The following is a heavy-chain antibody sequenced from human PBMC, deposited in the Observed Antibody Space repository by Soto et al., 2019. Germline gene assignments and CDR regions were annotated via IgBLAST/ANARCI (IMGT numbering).Heavy chain of an antibody. Sequence: SETLSLTCTVSGGSISSYYWSWIRQPPGKGLEWIGYIYYSGSTNYNPSLKSRVTTSVNTSKNQFSLKLTSVTDADTAVYYCARGLASEKVDSWGQGTLVTVSS. V-gene: IGHV4-59*12. CDR2: IYYSGST. D-gene: IGHD6-19*01. J-gene: IGHJ4*02. CDR1: GGSISSYY. CDR3: ARGLASEKVDS.